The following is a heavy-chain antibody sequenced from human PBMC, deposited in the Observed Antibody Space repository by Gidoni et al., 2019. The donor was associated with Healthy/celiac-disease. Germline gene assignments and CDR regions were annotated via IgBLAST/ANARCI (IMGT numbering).Heavy chain of an antibody. D-gene: IGHD3-3*01. CDR2: ISAYNGNT. CDR1: GYTFTSYG. J-gene: IGHJ6*03. Sequence: QVQLVQSGAEVKKPGASVKVSCKASGYTFTSYGISWVRQAPGQGLEWMGWISAYNGNTNYAQKLQGRVTMTTDTSTSTAYMELRSLRSDDTAVYYCARVVKVERYDFWSGYYYYYYMDVWGKGTTVTVSS. V-gene: IGHV1-18*01. CDR3: ARVVKVERYDFWSGYYYYYYMDV.